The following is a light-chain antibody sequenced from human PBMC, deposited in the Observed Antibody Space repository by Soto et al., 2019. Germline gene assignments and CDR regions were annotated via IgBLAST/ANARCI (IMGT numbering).Light chain of an antibody. CDR1: QNIRSS. Sequence: VMPQSQASLSASPGERVSLSCRASQNIRSSLAWYQQRPGQAPRLLIYDASTRATGIPPRFSGGGSGTEFTVTISSLQSEDFAIYYCQQYDIWPPYTFGQGTKVDIK. CDR2: DAS. V-gene: IGKV3-15*01. CDR3: QQYDIWPPYT. J-gene: IGKJ2*01.